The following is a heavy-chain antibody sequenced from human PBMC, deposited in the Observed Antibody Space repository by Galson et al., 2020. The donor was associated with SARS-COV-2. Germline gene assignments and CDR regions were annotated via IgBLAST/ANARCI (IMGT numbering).Heavy chain of an antibody. Sequence: SGPTLVKPTQTLTLTCTFSGFSLSTSGMCVSWIRQPPGKALEWLARIDWDDDEYYSTSLKTRLTISKDTSKNQVVLTMTNMDPVDTATYYCARMATGTTNYYYMDVRGKGTTVTVS. V-gene: IGHV2-70*11. CDR2: IDWDDDE. CDR3: ARMATGTTNYYYMDV. D-gene: IGHD1-26*01. J-gene: IGHJ6*03. CDR1: GFSLSTSGMC.